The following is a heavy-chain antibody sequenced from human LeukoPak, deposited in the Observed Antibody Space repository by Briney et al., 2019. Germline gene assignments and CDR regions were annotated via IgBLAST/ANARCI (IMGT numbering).Heavy chain of an antibody. CDR2: FDPEDGET. CDR1: GYTLTELS. D-gene: IGHD3-22*01. Sequence: GASVKVSCKVSGYTLTELSMHWVRQAPGKGLEWMGGFDPEDGETIYAQKFRGRVTMTEDTSTDTAYMELSSLRSEDTAVYYCATALAYYYDSSGRSRWFDPWGQGTLVTVSS. CDR3: ATALAYYYDSSGRSRWFDP. J-gene: IGHJ5*02. V-gene: IGHV1-24*01.